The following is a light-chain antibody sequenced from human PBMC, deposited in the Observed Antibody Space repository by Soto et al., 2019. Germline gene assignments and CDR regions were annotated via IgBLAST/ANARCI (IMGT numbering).Light chain of an antibody. V-gene: IGLV1-51*01. CDR3: GSWDSSLSAYV. CDR1: SSNIGGNS. CDR2: DDN. Sequence: QSVLTQPPSVSAAAGQKVTISCSGSSSNIGGNSVSWYQQLPGTAPKLLIYDDNKRPSGIPDRFSGSKSGTSATLGITGFXTGDEADYYCGSWDSSLSAYVFGTGTKATVL. J-gene: IGLJ1*01.